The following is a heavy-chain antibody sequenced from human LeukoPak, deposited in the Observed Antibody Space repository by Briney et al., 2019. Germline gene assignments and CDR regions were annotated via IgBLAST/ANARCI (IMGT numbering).Heavy chain of an antibody. J-gene: IGHJ3*02. Sequence: PSETLSLTCTVSGGSISSYYWSWIRQPPGKGLEWIGYIYTSGSTNYNPSLKSRVTISVDTSKNQFSLKLSSVTAADTAVYYCARWTTVVRSAFDIWGQGTMVTVSS. CDR3: ARWTTVVRSAFDI. V-gene: IGHV4-4*09. CDR1: GGSISSYY. D-gene: IGHD4-23*01. CDR2: IYTSGST.